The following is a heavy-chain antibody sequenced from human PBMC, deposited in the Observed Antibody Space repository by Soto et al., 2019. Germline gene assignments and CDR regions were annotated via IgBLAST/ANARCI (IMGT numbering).Heavy chain of an antibody. V-gene: IGHV4-34*01. CDR2: INHSGST. CDR1: GGSFSGYY. CDR3: ARGWGRIFDY. Sequence: XQLXQWGAGLLKPSETLSLTCAVYGGSFSGYYWSWIRQPPGKGLEWIGEINHSGSTNYNPSLKSRVTISEDTSKNQFSLKLSSVTAADTAVYYCARGWGRIFDYWGQGTLVTVSS. D-gene: IGHD7-27*01. J-gene: IGHJ4*02.